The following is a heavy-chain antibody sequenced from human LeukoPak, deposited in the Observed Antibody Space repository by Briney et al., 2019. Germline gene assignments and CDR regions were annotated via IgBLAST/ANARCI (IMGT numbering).Heavy chain of an antibody. CDR2: ISSNGGIT. V-gene: IGHV3-64*04. J-gene: IGHJ4*02. CDR3: ARTYSRESGYDFVFHY. Sequence: GGSLRLSCSASGFAFSTYAMHWVRQAPGKGLEYVSDISSNGGITYYADSVKGRFTISRDNSRNTVYLQMNSLRVEDTAVYYCARTYSRESGYDFVFHYWGQGTRVTVSS. CDR1: GFAFSTYA. D-gene: IGHD5-12*01.